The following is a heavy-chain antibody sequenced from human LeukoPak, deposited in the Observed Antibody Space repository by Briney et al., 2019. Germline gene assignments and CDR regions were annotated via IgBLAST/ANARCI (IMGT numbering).Heavy chain of an antibody. Sequence: GASVKVSCKASGYTFTSYGINWVRQAPGQGLEWMGWISPYNGNTNYAQKLQGRVTMTTDTSTSTAYMELRSLRSDDTGVYYCARTIVVAQFHIWGQGTMVTVSS. CDR2: ISPYNGNT. J-gene: IGHJ3*02. V-gene: IGHV1-18*01. D-gene: IGHD3-22*01. CDR3: ARTIVVAQFHI. CDR1: GYTFTSYG.